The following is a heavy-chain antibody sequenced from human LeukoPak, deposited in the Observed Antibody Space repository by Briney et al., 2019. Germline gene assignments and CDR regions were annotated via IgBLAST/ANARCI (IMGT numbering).Heavy chain of an antibody. V-gene: IGHV1-2*06. CDR2: IDPNTGDT. CDR1: GYTFTNNY. J-gene: IGHJ4*02. CDR3: TRIIDY. Sequence: ASVKVSCKASGYTFTNNYIQWVRQAPGQGLEWMGRIDPNTGDTNYAQKFQGRVTMTRDTSISTAYMELSRLRSDDTAVYYCTRIIDYWGQGTLVTVSS.